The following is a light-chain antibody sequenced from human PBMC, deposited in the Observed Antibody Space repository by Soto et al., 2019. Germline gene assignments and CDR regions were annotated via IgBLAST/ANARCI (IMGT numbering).Light chain of an antibody. CDR3: QQSFNAPT. V-gene: IGKV1-39*01. J-gene: IGKJ2*01. Sequence: DIQMTQSPSSLSASIGDRVTITCRASHDIETYLKWYQQKPGKAPKLLIYAASSLQSGVPSTFRGSGSGTDFTLTISSLQHEDSATYYCQQSFNAPTFGQGTKLEI. CDR2: AAS. CDR1: HDIETY.